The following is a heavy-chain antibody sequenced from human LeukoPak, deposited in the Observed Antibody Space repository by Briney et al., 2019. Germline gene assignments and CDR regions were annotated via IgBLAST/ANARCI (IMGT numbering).Heavy chain of an antibody. D-gene: IGHD3/OR15-3a*01. J-gene: IGHJ4*02. CDR2: IYYSGST. V-gene: IGHV4-39*01. CDR3: ARADWLLLLDY. Sequence: SETLSLTCTVSGGSISSSCYSWGWIRQPPGKGLEWIGSIYYSGSTYYNPSLKSRVTISVDTSKNQFSLKLSSVTAADTAVYYCARADWLLLLDYWGQGTLVNVSS. CDR1: GGSISSSCYS.